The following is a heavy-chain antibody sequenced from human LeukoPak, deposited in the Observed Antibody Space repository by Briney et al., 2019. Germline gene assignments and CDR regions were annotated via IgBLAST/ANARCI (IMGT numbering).Heavy chain of an antibody. Sequence: PGGSLRLSCAASGFTFSSYAMHWVRQAPGKGLEYVSAIRSNGGSTYYANSVKGGFTISRDNSKNTLYLQMGSLRAEDMAVYYCARGPYYYDSSGYAFDIWGQGTMVTVSS. CDR3: ARGPYYYDSSGYAFDI. D-gene: IGHD3-22*01. J-gene: IGHJ3*02. CDR1: GFTFSSYA. CDR2: IRSNGGST. V-gene: IGHV3-64*01.